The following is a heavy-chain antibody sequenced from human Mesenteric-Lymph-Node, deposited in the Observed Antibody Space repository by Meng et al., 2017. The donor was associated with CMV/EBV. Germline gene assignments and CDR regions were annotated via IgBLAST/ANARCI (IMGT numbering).Heavy chain of an antibody. CDR1: GFTFSSSA. CDR3: AKTVSGDSYHFDC. CDR2: IYSGSSNT. D-gene: IGHD5-18*01. J-gene: IGHJ4*02. Sequence: GESLKISCAASGFTFSSSAMSWVRQAPGKGLEWVSIIYSGSSNTYYADSVQGRFTISRDNSKNTLYLQMNSLRAEDTAVYYCAKTVSGDSYHFDCWGQGTLVTVSS. V-gene: IGHV3-23*03.